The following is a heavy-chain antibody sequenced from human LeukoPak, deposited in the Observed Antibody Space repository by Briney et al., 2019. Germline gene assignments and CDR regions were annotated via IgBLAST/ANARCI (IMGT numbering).Heavy chain of an antibody. D-gene: IGHD2-15*01. CDR1: GYSFTNYW. CDR3: ARQEYCSGGSCYTWFDP. Sequence: GESLKISCKGSGYSFTNYWIGWVRQMPGKGLEWMGIIYPADSDIRYSPSFQGQVTISADKSISTAYLQRSSLKASDTAMYYCARQEYCSGGSCYTWFDPWGQGTLVTVSS. V-gene: IGHV5-51*01. J-gene: IGHJ5*02. CDR2: IYPADSDI.